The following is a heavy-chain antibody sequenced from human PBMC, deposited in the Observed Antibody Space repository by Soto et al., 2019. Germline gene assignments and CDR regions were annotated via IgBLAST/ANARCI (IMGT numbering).Heavy chain of an antibody. CDR3: ARDQGYRGKSWYPSYFDY. CDR1: GGTFSSYA. CDR2: IIPIFGTA. D-gene: IGHD6-13*01. J-gene: IGHJ4*02. V-gene: IGHV1-69*13. Sequence: SVKVSCKASGGTFSSYAISWVRQAPGQGLEWMGGIIPIFGTANYAQKFQGRVTITADESTSTAYMELSSLRSEDTAVYYCARDQGYRGKSWYPSYFDYWGQGTLVTVSS.